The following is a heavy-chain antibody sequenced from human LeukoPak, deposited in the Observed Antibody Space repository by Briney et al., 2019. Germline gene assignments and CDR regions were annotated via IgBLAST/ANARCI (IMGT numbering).Heavy chain of an antibody. CDR1: GFTFNSYS. CDR3: ARAGITTTGPLFQH. Sequence: GGSLRLSCAASGFTFNSYSMNWVRQAPGKGLEWVSYISSSSSTIYHADSVKGRFTISRDNAKSSLHLQMNSLRAEDTAVYYCARAGITTTGPLFQHWGQGTLVTVSS. CDR2: ISSSSSTI. J-gene: IGHJ1*01. D-gene: IGHD6-13*01. V-gene: IGHV3-48*01.